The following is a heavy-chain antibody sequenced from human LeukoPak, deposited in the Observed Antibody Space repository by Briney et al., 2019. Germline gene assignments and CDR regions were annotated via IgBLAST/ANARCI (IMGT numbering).Heavy chain of an antibody. CDR3: AKDHDDFPGSGY. D-gene: IGHD3-3*01. V-gene: IGHV3-30*02. CDR1: GFTFSSYG. J-gene: IGHJ4*02. Sequence: PGGSLRLSCAASGFTFSSYGMHWVRQAPGKGLEWVAFIRYDGSNKYYADSVKGRFIISRGNSKNTLYLQMNSLRAEDTAVYYCAKDHDDFPGSGYWGQGTLVTVSS. CDR2: IRYDGSNK.